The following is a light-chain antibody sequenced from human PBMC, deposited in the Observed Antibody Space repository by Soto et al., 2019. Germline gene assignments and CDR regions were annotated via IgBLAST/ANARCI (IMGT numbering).Light chain of an antibody. CDR2: TAS. Sequence: DIQMTQSPSSLSVSVGDRVTITCRASQRIGSYLSWYQQKPGKAPRLLIYTASSLQSGVPSRFSGSGAGTDFTLTITRLQPEDFATYYCQHYNSYSEAFGQGTKVDIK. J-gene: IGKJ1*01. V-gene: IGKV1-39*01. CDR1: QRIGSY. CDR3: QHYNSYSEA.